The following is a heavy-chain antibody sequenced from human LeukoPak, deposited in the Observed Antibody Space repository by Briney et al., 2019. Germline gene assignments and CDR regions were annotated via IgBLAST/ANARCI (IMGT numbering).Heavy chain of an antibody. D-gene: IGHD3-10*01. CDR1: GLTFSSYA. CDR3: ARDRFFGSGSSPGYYYYYGMDV. Sequence: GGSLRLSCAASGLTFSSYAVSWVRQAPGKGLEWVSVIYSGGSTYYADSVKGRFTISRDNSKNTLYLQMNSLRAEDTAVYYCARDRFFGSGSSPGYYYYYGMDVWGQGTTVTVSS. CDR2: IYSGGST. V-gene: IGHV3-66*01. J-gene: IGHJ6*02.